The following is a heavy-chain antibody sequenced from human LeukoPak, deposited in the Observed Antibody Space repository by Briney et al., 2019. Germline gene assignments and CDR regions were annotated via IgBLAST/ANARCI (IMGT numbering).Heavy chain of an antibody. CDR2: ISGSGGST. V-gene: IGHV3-23*01. D-gene: IGHD3-22*01. J-gene: IGHJ4*02. CDR1: GFTFSSYA. CDR3: AKDPFYYDSSGPFDY. Sequence: GGSLRLSCAASGFTFSSYAMSWVRQAPGKGLEWVSAISGSGGSTYYADSVKGRFTISRDNSKNTLYLQMNSLGAEDTAVYYCAKDPFYYDSSGPFDYWGQGTLVTVSS.